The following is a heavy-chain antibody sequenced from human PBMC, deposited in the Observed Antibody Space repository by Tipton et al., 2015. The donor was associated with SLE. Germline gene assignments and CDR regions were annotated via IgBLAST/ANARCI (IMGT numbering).Heavy chain of an antibody. CDR2: IWYDGSNK. J-gene: IGHJ3*02. Sequence: QLVQSGGGVVQPGRSLRLSCAASGFTFSSYGMHWVRQAPGKGLEWVAVIWYDGSNKYYADSVKGRFTISRDNSKNTLYLQMNSLRAEDTAVYYCARDWHGSTVTTPEAFDIWGQGTMVTVSS. CDR1: GFTFSSYG. CDR3: ARDWHGSTVTTPEAFDI. D-gene: IGHD4-11*01. V-gene: IGHV3-33*01.